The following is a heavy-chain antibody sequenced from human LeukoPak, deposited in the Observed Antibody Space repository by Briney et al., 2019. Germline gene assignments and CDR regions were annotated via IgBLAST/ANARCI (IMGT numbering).Heavy chain of an antibody. V-gene: IGHV4-59*01. CDR1: GGSMSVSY. D-gene: IGHD1-1*01. J-gene: IGHJ1*01. CDR3: AKDRVPGGY. CDR2: IHYTGST. Sequence: PSETLSLTSTVSGGSMSVSYWSWTRQPPGKGLEWIGSIHYTGSTNYNPSLKSRLTISLDTSKNQFSVKLNSVTAADTAVYYCAKDRVPGGYWGQGTLVTVSS.